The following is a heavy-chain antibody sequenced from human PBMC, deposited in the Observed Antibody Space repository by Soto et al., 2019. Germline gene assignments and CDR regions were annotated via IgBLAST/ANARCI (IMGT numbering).Heavy chain of an antibody. V-gene: IGHV3-7*04. CDR2: IKQDGSEK. J-gene: IGHJ4*02. D-gene: IGHD2-2*02. CDR1: GFTFSSYW. CDR3: ARAHCSSTSCYSWAPNY. Sequence: GGSLRLSCAASGFTFSSYWMSWVRQAPGKGLEWVANIKQDGSEKYYVDSVKGRFTISRDNAKNSLYLQMNSLRAEDTAVYYCARAHCSSTSCYSWAPNYWGQGTLVTVSS.